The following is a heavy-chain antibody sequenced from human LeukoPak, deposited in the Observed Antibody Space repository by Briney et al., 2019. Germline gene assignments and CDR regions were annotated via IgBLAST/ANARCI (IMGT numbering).Heavy chain of an antibody. V-gene: IGHV4-39*07. CDR1: GGSISSSSYY. CDR2: IYYSGST. D-gene: IGHD3-3*01. CDR3: ARGDFWSGYYPFDY. Sequence: SETLSLTCTVSGGSISSSSYYWGWVRQPPGTGLEWIGTIYYSGSTYYNPSLQSRVTISVDTSKNQFSLKLSSVTAADTAVYYCARGDFWSGYYPFDYWGQGTLVTVSS. J-gene: IGHJ4*02.